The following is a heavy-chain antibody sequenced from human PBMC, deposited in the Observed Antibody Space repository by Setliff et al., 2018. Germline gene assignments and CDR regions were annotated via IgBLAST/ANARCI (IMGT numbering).Heavy chain of an antibody. V-gene: IGHV1-69*13. CDR2: IIPVFRTA. Sequence: SVKVSCKASGDTLTTYAIHWVRQAPGQGLEWMGRIIPVFRTAKYAQKFQGGVTITADEVARTAYMELSTLRSEDTAVYYCARDTRDKYDSSGYYLSLDSWGQGSLVTVSS. D-gene: IGHD3-22*01. J-gene: IGHJ4*02. CDR3: ARDTRDKYDSSGYYLSLDS. CDR1: GDTLTTYA.